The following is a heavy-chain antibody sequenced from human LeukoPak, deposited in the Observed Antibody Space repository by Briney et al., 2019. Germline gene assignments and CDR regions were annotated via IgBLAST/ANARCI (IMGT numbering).Heavy chain of an antibody. J-gene: IGHJ4*02. CDR1: GFTFSSYA. Sequence: PGRSLRLSCAASGFTFSSYAMHWVRQAPGKGLEWVAVISYDGSNKYYADSVKGQFTISRDNSMNTLYPQMNSLRAEDTAVYYCARQETYYYDSSGYWRYWGQGTLVTVSS. V-gene: IGHV3-30-3*01. D-gene: IGHD3-22*01. CDR3: ARQETYYYDSSGYWRY. CDR2: ISYDGSNK.